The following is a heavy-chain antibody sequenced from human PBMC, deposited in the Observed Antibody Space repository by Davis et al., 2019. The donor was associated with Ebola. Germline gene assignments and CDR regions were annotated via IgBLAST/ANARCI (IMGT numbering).Heavy chain of an antibody. D-gene: IGHD3-10*01. J-gene: IGHJ4*02. Sequence: GESLKISCAASGFTFSDDYMNWIRQAPGKGLEWVSYISGSGSTTYYADSVKGRFTISRDNSKNTLYLQMNSLRAEDTAVYYCAKISKYGWFGELSSFDYWGQGTLVTVSS. CDR1: GFTFSDDY. V-gene: IGHV3-11*01. CDR2: ISGSGSTT. CDR3: AKISKYGWFGELSSFDY.